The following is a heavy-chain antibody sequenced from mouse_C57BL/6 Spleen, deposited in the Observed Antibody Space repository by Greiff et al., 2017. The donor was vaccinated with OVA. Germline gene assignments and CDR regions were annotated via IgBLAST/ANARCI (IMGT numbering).Heavy chain of an antibody. Sequence: QVQLQQPGAELVRPGTSVKLSCKASGYTFTSYWMHWVKQRPGQGLEWIGVIDPSDSYTNYNQKFKGKATLTVDTSSSTAYMQLSSLTSEDSAVYYCARWGSKEFFDYWGQGTTLTVSS. CDR3: ARWGSKEFFDY. V-gene: IGHV1-59*01. CDR1: GYTFTSYW. D-gene: IGHD1-3*01. J-gene: IGHJ2*01. CDR2: IDPSDSYT.